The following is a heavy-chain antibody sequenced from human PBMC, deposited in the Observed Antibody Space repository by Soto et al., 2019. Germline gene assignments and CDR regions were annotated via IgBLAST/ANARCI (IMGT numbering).Heavy chain of an antibody. V-gene: IGHV3-30*18. J-gene: IGHJ6*02. Sequence: GGSLRLSCEASGFDFRGYAMHWGRQAPGKGLEWVGVISYDGGNIYYADSVKGRFTISRDNSKNTLYVQVKSLRPEDTAVYYCAKGILSATIAPYAMDVWGQGTTVTVSS. CDR3: AKGILSATIAPYAMDV. D-gene: IGHD2-21*01. CDR1: GFDFRGYA. CDR2: ISYDGGNI.